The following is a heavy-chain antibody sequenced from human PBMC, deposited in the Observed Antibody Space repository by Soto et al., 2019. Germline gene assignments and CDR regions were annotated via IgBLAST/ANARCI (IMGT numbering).Heavy chain of an antibody. J-gene: IGHJ4*02. D-gene: IGHD6-19*01. CDR1: GFSFTTFW. V-gene: IGHV3-7*04. CDR2: IRQDGGDE. Sequence: EVQLVESGGGLVHPGGSLRLSCADSGFSFTTFWMTWVRQAPGKGLEWVAIIRQDGGDEFYEDSVKGRFTISRDNAKNSLYLQMNSLRVEDTAVYYCTWGRGWLHTDWGQGTLVTVSS. CDR3: TWGRGWLHTD.